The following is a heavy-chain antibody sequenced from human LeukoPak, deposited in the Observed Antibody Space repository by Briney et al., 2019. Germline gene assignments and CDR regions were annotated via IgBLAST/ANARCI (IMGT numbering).Heavy chain of an antibody. J-gene: IGHJ3*02. CDR2: ILPIFGTA. V-gene: IGHV1-69*13. D-gene: IGHD1-26*01. CDR3: ARDVGATVVFDI. Sequence: AASVKVSCKASGGTFSSYAISWVRQAPGQGLEWMGGILPIFGTANYAQKFQGRVTITADHSTSTAYMELSSLRSEDTAVYFCARDVGATVVFDIWGQGTFVTVSS. CDR1: GGTFSSYA.